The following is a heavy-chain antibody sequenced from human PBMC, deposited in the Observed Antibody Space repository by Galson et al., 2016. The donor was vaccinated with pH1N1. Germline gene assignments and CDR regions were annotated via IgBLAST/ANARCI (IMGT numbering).Heavy chain of an antibody. J-gene: IGHJ3*02. CDR2: ISSSGYTI. D-gene: IGHD3-10*01. Sequence: SLRLSCAASGFTFSDYYMTWIRRAPGKGLEWVSYISSSGYTIFYTDSVKGRFTISRDNAKNSLYLQMNSLRAEDTDVYYCASAPRLGELELVEVFDIWGQGTMVTVSS. CDR1: GFTFSDYY. V-gene: IGHV3-11*01. CDR3: ASAPRLGELELVEVFDI.